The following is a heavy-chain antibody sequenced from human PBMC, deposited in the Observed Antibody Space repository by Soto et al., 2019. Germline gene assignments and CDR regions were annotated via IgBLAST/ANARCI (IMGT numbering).Heavy chain of an antibody. D-gene: IGHD4-4*01. CDR1: GFTCDDYA. J-gene: IGHJ4*02. V-gene: IGHV3-9*01. CDR3: AKDMDPTVTYLFDY. Sequence: GGSLRLSCAASGFTCDDYAMHWVRQAPGKGLEWVSGISWNSGSIGYADSVKGRFTISRDNAKNSLYLQMNSLRAEDTALYYCAKDMDPTVTYLFDYWGQGTLVTVSS. CDR2: ISWNSGSI.